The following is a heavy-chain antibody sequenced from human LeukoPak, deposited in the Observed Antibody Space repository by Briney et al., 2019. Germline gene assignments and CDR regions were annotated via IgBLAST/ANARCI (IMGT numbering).Heavy chain of an antibody. CDR1: GYTFTSYA. CDR3: ARGLTVRGWPYYYYGMDV. J-gene: IGHJ6*04. V-gene: IGHV1-3*01. CDR2: INAGNGNT. D-gene: IGHD6-19*01. Sequence: ASVKVSCKASGYTFTSYAMHWVRQAPGQRLEWMGWINAGNGNTKYSQKFQGRVTITRDTSASTAYMELSSLRSEDTAVYYCARGLTVRGWPYYYYGMDVWGKGTTVTVSS.